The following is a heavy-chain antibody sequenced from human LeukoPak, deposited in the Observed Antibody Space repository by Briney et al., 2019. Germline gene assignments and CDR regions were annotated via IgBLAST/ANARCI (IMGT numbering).Heavy chain of an antibody. CDR3: ARGGRGYSYGYMTDWFDP. V-gene: IGHV3-48*01. CDR2: IIISSDTI. D-gene: IGHD5-18*01. Sequence: GGSLRLSCAASGFTFTTYSMNWVRQAPGKGMEWVSYIIISSDTISYAHSVKGRFTISRDNAKNSLYLQMNSLTAEDTAVYYCARGGRGYSYGYMTDWFDPWGQGTLVTVSS. CDR1: GFTFTTYS. J-gene: IGHJ5*02.